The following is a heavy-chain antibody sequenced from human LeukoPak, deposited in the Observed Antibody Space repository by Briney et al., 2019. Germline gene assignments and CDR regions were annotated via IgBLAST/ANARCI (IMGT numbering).Heavy chain of an antibody. D-gene: IGHD6-13*01. J-gene: IGHJ6*03. CDR2: IIPIFGTA. Sequence: SVKVSCKASGGTFSSYAISWVRQAPGQGLEWMGGIIPIFGTANYAQKFQGRVTITTDESTSTAYMELSSLRSEDTAVYYCARDRGAAAGTSYYYYYYYMDVWGKGTTVTVSS. V-gene: IGHV1-69*05. CDR3: ARDRGAAAGTSYYYYYYYMDV. CDR1: GGTFSSYA.